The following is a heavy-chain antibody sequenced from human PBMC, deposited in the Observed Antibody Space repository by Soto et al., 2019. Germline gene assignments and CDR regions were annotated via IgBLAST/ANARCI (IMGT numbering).Heavy chain of an antibody. CDR1: GYTFTSYD. Sequence: GASVKVSWKASGYTFTSYDINWVRQATGQGLEWMGWMNPNSGNTGYAQKFQGRVTMTTDTSTSTAYMELRSLRSDDTAVYYCARAWVVVTAPDYWGQGTLVTVSS. J-gene: IGHJ4*02. CDR2: MNPNSGNT. CDR3: ARAWVVVTAPDY. D-gene: IGHD2-21*02. V-gene: IGHV1-8*01.